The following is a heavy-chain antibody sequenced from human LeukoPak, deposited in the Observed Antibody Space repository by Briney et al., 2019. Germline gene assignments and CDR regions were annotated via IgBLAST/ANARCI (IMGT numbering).Heavy chain of an antibody. CDR2: ISWNSGSI. V-gene: IGHV3-9*01. CDR1: GFTFDDYA. CDR3: ARDHDFWSGYYKGPFDY. Sequence: PGRSLRLSCAASGFTFDDYAMHWVRQAPGKGLEWVSGISWNSGSIGYADSVKGRFTISRDNAKNSLYLQMNSLRAEDTAVYYCARDHDFWSGYYKGPFDYWGQGTLVTVSS. D-gene: IGHD3-3*01. J-gene: IGHJ4*02.